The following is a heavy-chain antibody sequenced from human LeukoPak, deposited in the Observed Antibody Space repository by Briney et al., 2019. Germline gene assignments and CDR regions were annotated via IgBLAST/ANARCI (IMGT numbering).Heavy chain of an antibody. V-gene: IGHV3-48*03. CDR3: ARGGTVTYYFDH. CDR2: TSTGGRTV. CDR1: GFNFSDYE. Sequence: PRGSLRLSCAASGFNFSDYEMNWLRQAPGKGLEWLSYTSTGGRTVKYADSVKGRFTISRDNARSSLYLQMTNLRVEDTAVYFCARGGTVTYYFDHWGQGILVAVSS. D-gene: IGHD4-17*01. J-gene: IGHJ4*02.